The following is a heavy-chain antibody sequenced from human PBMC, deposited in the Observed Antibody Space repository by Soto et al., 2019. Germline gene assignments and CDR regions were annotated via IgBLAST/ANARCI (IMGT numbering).Heavy chain of an antibody. D-gene: IGHD5-12*01. CDR3: ARHGSAGGYSGYDVS. Sequence: GESLKISCKGSGYSFASYWIGWVRQMPGKGLEWMGIIYPGDSDTRYSPSFQGQVTISADKSISTAYLQWSSLKASDTAMYYCARHGSAGGYSGYDVSWGQGTLVTVSS. CDR2: IYPGDSDT. J-gene: IGHJ5*02. CDR1: GYSFASYW. V-gene: IGHV5-51*01.